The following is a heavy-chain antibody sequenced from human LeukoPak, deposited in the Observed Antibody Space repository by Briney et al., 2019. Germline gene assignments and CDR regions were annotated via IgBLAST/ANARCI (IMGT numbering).Heavy chain of an antibody. D-gene: IGHD2-8*01. J-gene: IGHJ3*02. CDR2: IYYSGST. CDR3: AGRESGGWFPPNVVFDI. CDR1: GGSISSYY. V-gene: IGHV4-59*01. Sequence: SETLSLTCTVSGGSISSYYWSWIRQPPGKGLEWIGYIYYSGSTNYNPSLKSRVTISVDTSKNQFSLKLSSVTAADTAVYYCAGRESGGWFPPNVVFDIWGKGKMVPFFS.